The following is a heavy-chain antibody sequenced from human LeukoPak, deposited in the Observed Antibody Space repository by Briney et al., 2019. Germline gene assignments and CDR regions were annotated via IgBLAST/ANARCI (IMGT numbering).Heavy chain of an antibody. Sequence: ASVTVSCTASGYVFTSYGISWVRQAPGQGLEWMGGIIPIFGTANYAQKFQGRVTITADESTSTAYMELSSLRSEDTAVYYCARTMVVTAIMIYYYGMDVWGQGTTVTVSS. D-gene: IGHD2-21*02. V-gene: IGHV1-69*13. J-gene: IGHJ6*02. CDR2: IIPIFGTA. CDR1: GYVFTSYG. CDR3: ARTMVVTAIMIYYYGMDV.